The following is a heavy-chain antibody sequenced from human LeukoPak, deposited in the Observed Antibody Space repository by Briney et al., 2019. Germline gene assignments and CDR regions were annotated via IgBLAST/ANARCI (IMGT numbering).Heavy chain of an antibody. CDR1: GYTFTSYY. CDR3: ARGRGVVVPAAPTGDPFDI. Sequence: ASVKVSCKASGYTFTSYYMHWVRQAPGQGLEWMGIINPSGGSTSYAQKFQGRVTMTRDTSTSTVYMELSSLTSEDTAVYYCARGRGVVVPAAPTGDPFDISGQGTMVTVSS. J-gene: IGHJ3*02. CDR2: INPSGGST. V-gene: IGHV1-46*01. D-gene: IGHD2-2*01.